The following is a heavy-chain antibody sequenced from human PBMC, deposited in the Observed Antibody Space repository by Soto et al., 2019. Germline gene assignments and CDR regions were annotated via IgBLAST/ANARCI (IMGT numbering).Heavy chain of an antibody. CDR2: INAGNYNT. CDR1: RYTFTSCA. J-gene: IGHJ6*02. CDR3: ARDTLYGMDV. V-gene: IGHV1-3*01. Sequence: ASVTDSFKSSRYTFTSCAMHWVRQAGGQGLECMGWINAGNYNTNYSQKFQGRVTITSHTSASTAYMELSSLRAEDTAGYDCARDTLYGMDVWGQGTTVTVSS.